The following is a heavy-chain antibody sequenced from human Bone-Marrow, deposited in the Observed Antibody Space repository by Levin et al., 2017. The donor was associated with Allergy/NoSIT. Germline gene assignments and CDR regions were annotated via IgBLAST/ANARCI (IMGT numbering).Heavy chain of an antibody. CDR3: VGSVRTTAWGGMDL. CDR2: LSWNSGTV. J-gene: IGHJ5*02. D-gene: IGHD7-27*01. Sequence: GGSLRLSCEGSGFRFDDHAMHWVRQAPGKGPEWVSGLSWNSGTVGSAASVKGRFSVSRDNAKNTLYLQMNSLTPEDTALYRCVGSVRTTAWGGMDLWGQGTLVAVSS. V-gene: IGHV3-9*01. CDR1: GFRFDDHA.